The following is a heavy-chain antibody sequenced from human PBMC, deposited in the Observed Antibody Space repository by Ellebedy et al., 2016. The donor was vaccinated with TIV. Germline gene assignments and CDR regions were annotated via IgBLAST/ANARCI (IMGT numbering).Heavy chain of an antibody. Sequence: GESLKISCAASGFTFSNAWMNWVRQAPGKGLEWVSVLYSGGSPYYADSVKGRFTVSRENAKNSFYLQMHSLRAGDTAVYYCAREIGTPGTWYFDLWGRGTLVSVSS. CDR3: AREIGTPGTWYFDL. V-gene: IGHV3-66*01. CDR1: GFTFSNAW. J-gene: IGHJ2*01. CDR2: LYSGGSP. D-gene: IGHD1-1*01.